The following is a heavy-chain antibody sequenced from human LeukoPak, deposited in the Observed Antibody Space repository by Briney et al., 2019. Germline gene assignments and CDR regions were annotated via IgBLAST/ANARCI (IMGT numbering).Heavy chain of an antibody. D-gene: IGHD3-10*01. CDR3: AKRASGGYYYFDY. V-gene: IGHV3-23*01. J-gene: IGHJ4*02. CDR1: GFTFCSYV. Sequence: GGSLSLSCAASGFTFCSYVMSWVRQAPGKGLEWVSVITGGGTTYYADSVKGRFTISRDNSKNTLYLQMNSLRAEDTAVYYCAKRASGGYYYFDYWGQGTLVTVSS. CDR2: ITGGGTT.